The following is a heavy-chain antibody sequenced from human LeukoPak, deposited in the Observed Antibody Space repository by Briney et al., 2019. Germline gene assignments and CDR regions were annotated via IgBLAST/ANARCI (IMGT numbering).Heavy chain of an antibody. D-gene: IGHD5-24*01. J-gene: IGHJ5*01. Sequence: SETLSLTCTVSDGSISGHYWSWIRQPPGKGLEWIGYIHSSGGSNYNPSLKSRVTISVDTSKNQFSLKVYSVTAADTAVYYCERYGDGYRYDSWGQGVLVTVSS. CDR3: ERYGDGYRYDS. CDR1: DGSISGHY. V-gene: IGHV4-59*11. CDR2: IHSSGGS.